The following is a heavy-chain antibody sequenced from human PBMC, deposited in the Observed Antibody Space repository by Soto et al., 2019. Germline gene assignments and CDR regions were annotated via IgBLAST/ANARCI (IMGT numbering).Heavy chain of an antibody. Sequence: SPTLSLSCAISGDSVSRRSAAWNWIRQSPSRGLEWLGRTYYRSKWYNEYAVPVKSRITINPDTSKNQFSLQLNSVTPEDTAMYFCARTQSVFDYWGQGTQVTVSS. CDR3: ARTQSVFDY. CDR2: TYYRSKWYN. CDR1: GDSVSRRSAA. J-gene: IGHJ4*02. V-gene: IGHV6-1*01.